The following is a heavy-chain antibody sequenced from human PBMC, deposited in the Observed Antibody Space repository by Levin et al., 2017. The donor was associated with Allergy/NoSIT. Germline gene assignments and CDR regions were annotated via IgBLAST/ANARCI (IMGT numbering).Heavy chain of an antibody. J-gene: IGHJ6*02. V-gene: IGHV3-30*18. CDR1: GFTFSSYG. D-gene: IGHD6-19*01. Sequence: AGGSLRLSCAASGFTFSSYGMHWVRQAPGKGLEWVAVISYDGSNKYYADSVKGRFTISRDNSKNTLYLQMNSLRAEDTAVYYCAKQGSGWTGGDYYYYGMDVWGQGTTVTVSS. CDR3: AKQGSGWTGGDYYYYGMDV. CDR2: ISYDGSNK.